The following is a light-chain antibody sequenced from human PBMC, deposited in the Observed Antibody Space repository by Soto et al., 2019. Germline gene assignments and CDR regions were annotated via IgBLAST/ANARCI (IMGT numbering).Light chain of an antibody. J-gene: IGKJ5*01. CDR3: QQANSFPIT. V-gene: IGKV3-11*01. Sequence: EIVLTQSPATLSLSPGERATLSCRASQSVSGYLAWYQQKPGQAPRLLIYDTSNRATGIPARFSGSGSGTDFTLTISSLEPEDFATYYCQQANSFPITFGQGTRLEIK. CDR1: QSVSGY. CDR2: DTS.